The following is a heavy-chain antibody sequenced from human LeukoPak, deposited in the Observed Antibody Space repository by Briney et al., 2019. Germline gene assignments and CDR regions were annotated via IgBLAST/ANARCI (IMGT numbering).Heavy chain of an antibody. CDR2: IYYSGST. Sequence: PSETLSLTCTVSGGSISSSSYYWGWIRQPPGKGLEWIGSIYYSGSTYYNPSLRSRVTISVDTSKNQFSLKLSSVTAADTAVYYCAREGVGGAFDIWGQGTMVTVSS. CDR3: AREGVGGAFDI. J-gene: IGHJ3*02. D-gene: IGHD3-10*01. CDR1: GGSISSSSYY. V-gene: IGHV4-39*07.